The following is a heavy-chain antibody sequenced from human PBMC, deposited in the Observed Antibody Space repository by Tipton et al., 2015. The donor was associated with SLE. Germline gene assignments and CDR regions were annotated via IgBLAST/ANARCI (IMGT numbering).Heavy chain of an antibody. Sequence: SLRLSCAASGFTFSNYGMHWVRQAPGKGLEWVAFIRSDGSNKCCADSVKGRFTISRDNPKNTLYLQMNSLRAEDTAVFYCARGVRTGAGDYFDYWGQGTLVTVSS. D-gene: IGHD7-27*01. CDR2: IRSDGSNK. CDR3: ARGVRTGAGDYFDY. V-gene: IGHV3-30*02. CDR1: GFTFSNYG. J-gene: IGHJ4*02.